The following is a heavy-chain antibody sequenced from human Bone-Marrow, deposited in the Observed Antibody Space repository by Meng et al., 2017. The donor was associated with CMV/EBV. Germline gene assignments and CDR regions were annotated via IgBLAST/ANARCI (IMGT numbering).Heavy chain of an antibody. CDR3: AKGGPAAPDPRYFQH. D-gene: IGHD2-2*01. CDR1: GFTVSSNY. V-gene: IGHV3-53*01. Sequence: GESLKISCAASGFTVSSNYMSWVRQAPGKGLEWVSVIYSGGSTYYADSVKGRFTISRDNSKNTLYLQMNSLRAEDTAVYSCAKGGPAAPDPRYFQHWGQGTLATVSS. J-gene: IGHJ1*01. CDR2: IYSGGST.